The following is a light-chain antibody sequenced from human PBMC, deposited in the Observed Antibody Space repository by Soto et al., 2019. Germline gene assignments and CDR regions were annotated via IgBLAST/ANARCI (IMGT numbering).Light chain of an antibody. CDR2: SNN. J-gene: IGLJ1*01. Sequence: QSVLTQPPSASGTPGQRVTISCSGSSSNIGSNTVNWYQQLPGTAPKLLIYSNNQWPSGVPDRFSGSKSGTSASLAISGLQSEDEADYYCAAWDDSLNGVFGTGTKVTVL. CDR1: SSNIGSNT. V-gene: IGLV1-44*01. CDR3: AAWDDSLNGV.